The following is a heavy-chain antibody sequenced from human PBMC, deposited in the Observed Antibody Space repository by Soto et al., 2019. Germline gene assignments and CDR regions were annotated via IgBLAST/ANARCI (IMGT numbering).Heavy chain of an antibody. V-gene: IGHV4-61*01. D-gene: IGHD4-17*01. Sequence: QMHLQESGPGLVKPSETLSLTCTVSGDSVSSNTYFWSWIRQPPGKRLEWLGYIYYNENTNYNPSLRSRINISLNTSNNQFSLRLASVTVADTAVYFCARRAYGGDYWRQGMLVSVSS. CDR2: IYYNENT. J-gene: IGHJ4*02. CDR1: GDSVSSNTYF. CDR3: ARRAYGGDY.